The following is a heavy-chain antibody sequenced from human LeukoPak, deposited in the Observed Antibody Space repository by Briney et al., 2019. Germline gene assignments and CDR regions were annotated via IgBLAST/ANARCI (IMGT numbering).Heavy chain of an antibody. D-gene: IGHD3-10*01. J-gene: IGHJ4*02. CDR3: ARASMVRGAFFDY. V-gene: IGHV4-59*01. Sequence: SETLSLTCTVSGGSISSYYWSWIRQPPGKGLEWIGYIYYSGSTNCSPSLKSRVTISVDTSKNQFSLKLSSVTAADTAVYYCARASMVRGAFFDYWGQGTLVTVSS. CDR2: IYYSGST. CDR1: GGSISSYY.